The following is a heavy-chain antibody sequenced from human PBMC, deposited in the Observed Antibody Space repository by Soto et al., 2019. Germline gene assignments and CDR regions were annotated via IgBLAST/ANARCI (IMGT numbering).Heavy chain of an antibody. D-gene: IGHD3-22*01. Sequence: QVQLQESGPGLVKPSETLSLTCTVSGGSVSSGSYYWSWIRQPPGKGLEWIGYIYYSGSTNYNPSLKSRVTISVHTSKNQVSLKLSSVTAADTAVYYCARGGSSGPYTGSGMDVWGQGTTVTVSS. CDR2: IYYSGST. J-gene: IGHJ6*02. CDR1: GGSVSSGSYY. V-gene: IGHV4-61*01. CDR3: ARGGSSGPYTGSGMDV.